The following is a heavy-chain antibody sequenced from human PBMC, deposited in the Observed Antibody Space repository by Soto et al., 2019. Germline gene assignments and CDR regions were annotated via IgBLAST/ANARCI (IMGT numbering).Heavy chain of an antibody. V-gene: IGHV3-64*01. Sequence: EVQLVESGGGLVQPGGSLRLSCVASGFTFSNYAMHWVRQAPGKGLECVSVISGNGDTTYYANSVKDRFTISRDNSKDTLYLQMGSLRADDMAVYYCARAWRADVWGQGTTAAVSS. CDR2: ISGNGDTT. J-gene: IGHJ6*02. CDR3: ARAWRADV. CDR1: GFTFSNYA.